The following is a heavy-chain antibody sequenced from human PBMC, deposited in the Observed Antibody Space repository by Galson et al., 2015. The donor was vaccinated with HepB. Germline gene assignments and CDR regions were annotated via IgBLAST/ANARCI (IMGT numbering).Heavy chain of an antibody. CDR2: IIPILNIA. CDR1: GGTFNSYA. Sequence: SVKVSCKASGGTFNSYAFNWVRQAPGQGLEWLGRIIPILNIADYAQKSQGRVTISADKSTSTAYMELSSLRSEDTAVYYCARDRDGGDYYDNSDYSTYDAFDIWGQGTMVTVSS. CDR3: ARDRDGGDYYDNSDYSTYDAFDI. D-gene: IGHD3-22*01. J-gene: IGHJ3*02. V-gene: IGHV1-69*04.